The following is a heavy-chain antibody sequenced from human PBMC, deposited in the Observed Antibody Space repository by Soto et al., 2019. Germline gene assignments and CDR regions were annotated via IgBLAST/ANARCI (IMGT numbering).Heavy chain of an antibody. D-gene: IGHD2-15*01. Sequence: GGSLRLSCAASGFTVSSNDMSWVRQAPGKGLEWVSVIYSGVSTYYADSLKGRFTISRDNSNNTLYFQMNSLRVEDTAVYYCARGEASGYCSGGSCYSGYFLHWGQGTLVNGSS. V-gene: IGHV3-53*01. CDR3: ARGEASGYCSGGSCYSGYFLH. J-gene: IGHJ1*01. CDR1: GFTVSSND. CDR2: IYSGVST.